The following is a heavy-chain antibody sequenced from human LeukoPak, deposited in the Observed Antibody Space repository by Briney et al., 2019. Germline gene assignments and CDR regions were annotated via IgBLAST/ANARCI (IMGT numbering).Heavy chain of an antibody. CDR3: GRDPKLGIRGYTYGYIDY. D-gene: IGHD5-18*01. CDR2: INTNTGNP. V-gene: IGHV7-4-1*02. Sequence: ASVKVSCKASGGTFSSYAISWVRQAPGQGLEWMGWINTNTGNPTYAQGFTGRYVFSLDTSASTAYLQISGLKADDTAVYYCGRDPKLGIRGYTYGYIDYWGQGTLVTVSS. CDR1: GGTFSSYA. J-gene: IGHJ4*02.